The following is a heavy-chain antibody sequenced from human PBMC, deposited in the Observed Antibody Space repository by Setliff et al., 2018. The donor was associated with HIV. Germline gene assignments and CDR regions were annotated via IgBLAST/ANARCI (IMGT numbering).Heavy chain of an antibody. Sequence: LSLTCTVSGGSISSDDYYWNWIRQPPGEGLEWIGYITYSGSAYYNPSLKSRVTISVDTSKNQFSLKLRSVTAADTAVYYCARGTLNYLDYWGQGALVTVSS. CDR2: ITYSGSA. J-gene: IGHJ4*02. CDR3: ARGTLNYLDY. CDR1: GGSISSDDYY. V-gene: IGHV4-30-4*08. D-gene: IGHD2-8*01.